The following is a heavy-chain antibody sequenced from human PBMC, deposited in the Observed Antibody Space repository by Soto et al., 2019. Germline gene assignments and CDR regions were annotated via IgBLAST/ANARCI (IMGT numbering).Heavy chain of an antibody. Sequence: GGSLRLSCTASGFTLGDYAMSWVRQAPGKGLVWVGFIRSKAYGGTTEYAASVKCRFTISRDDSKSIAYLQMNSLKYEDTAVYYCTRQWKLLRNYFDYWGQGTLVTVSS. J-gene: IGHJ4*02. CDR3: TRQWKLLRNYFDY. V-gene: IGHV3-49*04. D-gene: IGHD1-26*01. CDR1: GFTLGDYA. CDR2: IRSKAYGGTT.